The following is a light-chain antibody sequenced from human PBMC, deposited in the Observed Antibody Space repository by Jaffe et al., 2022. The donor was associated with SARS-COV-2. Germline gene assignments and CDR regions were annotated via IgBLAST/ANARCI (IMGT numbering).Light chain of an antibody. CDR2: WAS. CDR3: QQYYSNPLT. J-gene: IGKJ4*01. CDR1: QNVLYTSNNRSY. Sequence: DIVMTQSPDSLAVSLGERATINCKSSQNVLYTSNNRSYLAWHQQKPGQPPKLLMYWASTRESGVPDRFSGSGSRTDFTLTISSLQAEDVAVYYCQQYYSNPLTFGGGTKVEIK. V-gene: IGKV4-1*01.